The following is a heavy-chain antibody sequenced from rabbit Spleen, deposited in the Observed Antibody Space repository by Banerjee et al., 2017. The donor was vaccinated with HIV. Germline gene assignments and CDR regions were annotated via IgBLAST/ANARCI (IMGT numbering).Heavy chain of an antibody. D-gene: IGHD1-1*01. CDR3: ARDLTDIIGWNFGW. Sequence: EQLEESGGGLVKPEGSLTLTCKASGVSLNDKDVMCWVRQAPGKGLEWIACIDAGSSGFTYHASWAKGRFTISKTSSTTVTLQMTSLTAADTATYFCARDLTDIIGWNFGWWGPGTLVTVS. CDR1: GVSLNDKDV. CDR2: IDAGSSGFT. V-gene: IGHV1S45*01. J-gene: IGHJ4*01.